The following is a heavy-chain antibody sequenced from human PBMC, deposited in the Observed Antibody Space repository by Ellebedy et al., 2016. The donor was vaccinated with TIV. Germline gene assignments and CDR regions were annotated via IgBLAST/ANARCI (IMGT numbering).Heavy chain of an antibody. CDR1: GGSFSGYY. CDR3: ARAPRLIYYGSGDYGMDV. CDR2: INHSGST. Sequence: GSLRLXCAVYGGSFSGYYWSWIRQPPGKGLEWIGEINHSGSTNYNPSLKSRVTISVDTSKNQFSLKLSSVTAADTAVYYCARAPRLIYYGSGDYGMDVWGQGTTVTVSS. J-gene: IGHJ6*02. D-gene: IGHD3-10*01. V-gene: IGHV4-34*01.